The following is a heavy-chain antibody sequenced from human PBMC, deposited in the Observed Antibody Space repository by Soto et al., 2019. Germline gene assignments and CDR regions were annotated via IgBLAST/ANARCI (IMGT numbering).Heavy chain of an antibody. Sequence: PSETLSLTCTVSGGSISSYYWSWIRQPPGKGLXXIGXIXXXGXXXXNPSLKSRVTISVDTSKNQFSLKLSSVTAADTAVYYCARYERNSFDYWGQGTLVTV. CDR1: GGSISSYY. CDR2: IXXXGXX. J-gene: IGHJ4*02. CDR3: ARYERNSFDY. V-gene: IGHV4-59*01. D-gene: IGHD3-3*01.